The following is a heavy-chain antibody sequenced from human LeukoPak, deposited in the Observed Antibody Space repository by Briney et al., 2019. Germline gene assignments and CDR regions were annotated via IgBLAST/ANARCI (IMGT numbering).Heavy chain of an antibody. CDR3: AKKLYWCGGSRHPPALGKDV. J-gene: IGHJ6*02. CDR1: GFTSSSYS. D-gene: IGHD2-15*01. CDR2: ISGSGNRT. V-gene: IGHV3-23*01. Sequence: GGSLRLSCAASGFTSSSYSMNWVRQAPGKGLEWVSSISGSGNRTYYADSVKGRFTISRDNSKNTLFLQMNSLRAEDTAVYYCAKKLYWCGGSRHPPALGKDVWGQGDTGTGSS.